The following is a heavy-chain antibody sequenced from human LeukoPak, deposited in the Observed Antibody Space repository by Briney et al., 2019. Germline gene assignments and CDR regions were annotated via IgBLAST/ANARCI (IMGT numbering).Heavy chain of an antibody. CDR1: GFTFSTYS. D-gene: IGHD3-3*01. CDR2: ISSSSSAI. CDR3: ARDLRYNFWSGSYLPVDYIDY. V-gene: IGHV3-48*01. Sequence: GGSLRLSCAASGFTFSTYSMNWVRQAPGKGLEWVSYISSSSSAIYYADSVKGRFTISRDNAKSSLSLQMNSLRAEDTAVYYCARDLRYNFWSGSYLPVDYIDYWGQGALVTVSS. J-gene: IGHJ4*02.